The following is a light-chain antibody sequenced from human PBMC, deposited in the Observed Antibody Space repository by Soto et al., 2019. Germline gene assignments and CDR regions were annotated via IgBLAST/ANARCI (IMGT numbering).Light chain of an antibody. CDR1: QGISNY. Sequence: DIQMTQSPSSLSASVGDRVTITCRASQGISNYIAWYQQKPGKAPKLLIYAASTLQSGVPSRFSGSGSGTDFTLPINSPQPEDVEIYSFKKYSGVPLFGRGTKVNIK. CDR3: KKYSGVPL. CDR2: AAS. J-gene: IGKJ3*01. V-gene: IGKV1-27*01.